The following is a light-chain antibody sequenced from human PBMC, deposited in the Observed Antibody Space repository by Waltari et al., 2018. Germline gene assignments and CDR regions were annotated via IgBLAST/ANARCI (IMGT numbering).Light chain of an antibody. CDR2: KNN. CDR1: SSNIASNY. J-gene: IGLJ3*02. Sequence: QSVLTQPPSASGTPGQRVTIPCSGSSSNIASNYVYWYQQFPGTAPKVLMFKNNQRPSGVSDRFSASKSGASASLAISGLRSDDEADYYCGTWDDSLSRPVFGGGTKLTVL. V-gene: IGLV1-47*01. CDR3: GTWDDSLSRPV.